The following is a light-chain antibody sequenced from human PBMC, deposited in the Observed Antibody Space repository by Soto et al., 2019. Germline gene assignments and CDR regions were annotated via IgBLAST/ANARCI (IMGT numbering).Light chain of an antibody. CDR3: QQYNSYSPWT. CDR2: KAS. Sequence: DIQMTQSPSTLSASVGDRVSITCQASQSMSGWLAWYQQKPGKAPKLLIYKASSLESGVPSRFSGSGSGTEFTLTISSLQPDDFATYYCQQYNSYSPWTFGQGTKVEIK. V-gene: IGKV1-5*03. CDR1: QSMSGW. J-gene: IGKJ1*01.